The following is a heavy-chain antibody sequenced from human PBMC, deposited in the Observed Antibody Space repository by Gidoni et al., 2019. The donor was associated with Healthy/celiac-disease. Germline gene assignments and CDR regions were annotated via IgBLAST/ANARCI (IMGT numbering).Heavy chain of an antibody. CDR1: GFTFSSYS. CDR3: AREEAVYYYYGMDV. Sequence: EVQLVESGGGLVKPGGSLRLSCAASGFTFSSYSMNWVRQAPGKGLEWVSSISSSSSYIYYADSVKGRFTISRDNAKNSLYLQMNSLRAEDTAVYYCAREEAVYYYYGMDVWGQGTTVTVSS. CDR2: ISSSSSYI. V-gene: IGHV3-21*01. J-gene: IGHJ6*02.